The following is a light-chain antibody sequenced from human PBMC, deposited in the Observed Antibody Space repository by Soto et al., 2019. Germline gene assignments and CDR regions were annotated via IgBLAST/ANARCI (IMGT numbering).Light chain of an antibody. Sequence: EIVLTQSPGTLSLSPGDRATLSCRASQSVNRTFLDLYQHGPGRARWLLIYGASSRASGVPDKFSGSGSGKDFTLTISRLEPEEFALYYCQQYGNLCRTMGQRTKVDIK. CDR1: QSVNRTF. CDR3: QQYGNLCRT. J-gene: IGKJ1*01. CDR2: GAS. V-gene: IGKV3-20*01.